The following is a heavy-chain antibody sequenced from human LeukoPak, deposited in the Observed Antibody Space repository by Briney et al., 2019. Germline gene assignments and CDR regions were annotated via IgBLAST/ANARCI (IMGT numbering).Heavy chain of an antibody. CDR2: ISQDGTES. Sequence: GGSLRLSCAASGFTFTSYAMSWVRQAPGKGLEWVAQISQDGTESYSVDSVRGRFTISRDNAKNSVYLQMNSLRPEDTAVYYCARDSTGTVFDLWGQGTLVTVSS. J-gene: IGHJ4*02. CDR3: ARDSTGTVFDL. V-gene: IGHV3-7*04. D-gene: IGHD1-1*01. CDR1: GFTFTSYA.